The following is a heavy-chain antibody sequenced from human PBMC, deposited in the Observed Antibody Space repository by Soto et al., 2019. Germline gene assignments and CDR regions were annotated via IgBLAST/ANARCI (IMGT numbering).Heavy chain of an antibody. CDR1: GYTFSSFD. Sequence: GGSLRLSCAVSGYTFSSFDMSWVRQAPGKGLEWVSTISGSSGGTNYADSVKGRFTISRDTSNNILYLQMNSLRVEDTAEYYCAKDRQPDGIWTFDSWGQGTLVTVS. J-gene: IGHJ4*02. CDR2: ISGSSGGT. CDR3: AKDRQPDGIWTFDS. V-gene: IGHV3-23*01. D-gene: IGHD3-9*01.